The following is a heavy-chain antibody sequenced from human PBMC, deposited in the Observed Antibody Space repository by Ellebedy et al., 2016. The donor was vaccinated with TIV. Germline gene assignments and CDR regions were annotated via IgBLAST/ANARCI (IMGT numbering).Heavy chain of an antibody. Sequence: SETLSLTCTVSGGSIRSYYWSWIRQPPGKGLEWIGYIYYSGSTNYNPSLKSRATISVDTSKNQFSLKLSSVTAADTAVYYCARTNGEFDYWGQGTLVTVSS. V-gene: IGHV4-59*01. D-gene: IGHD2-8*01. CDR3: ARTNGEFDY. J-gene: IGHJ4*02. CDR2: IYYSGST. CDR1: GGSIRSYY.